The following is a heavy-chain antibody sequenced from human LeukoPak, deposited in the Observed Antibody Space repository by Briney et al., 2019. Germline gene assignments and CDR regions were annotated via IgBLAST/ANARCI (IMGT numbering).Heavy chain of an antibody. CDR3: AREVLDTAMALGY. CDR2: IYSGGTT. Sequence: GGSLRLSCAASGFTFSIYNMSWVRQAPGKGLEWVSIIYSGGTTYYADSVKGRFTISRDNSKNTLYLQMNSLRAEDTAVYYCAREVLDTAMALGYWGQGTLVTVSS. D-gene: IGHD5-18*01. J-gene: IGHJ4*02. V-gene: IGHV3-66*01. CDR1: GFTFSIYN.